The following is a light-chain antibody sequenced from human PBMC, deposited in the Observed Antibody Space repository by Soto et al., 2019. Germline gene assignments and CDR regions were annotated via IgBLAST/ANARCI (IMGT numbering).Light chain of an antibody. V-gene: IGLV2-11*01. J-gene: IGLJ3*02. CDR1: SGDVGNYNY. CDR3: CSYAGTYTWV. CDR2: DVT. Sequence: QSALTQPRSVSGAPGQSVTISCTGSSGDVGNYNYVSWYQQYPGKAPKFLIYDVTKRPSGVPDRFSGSKSGNTASLTISGLQAEDEAEYYCCSYAGTYTWVFGGGTQLTVL.